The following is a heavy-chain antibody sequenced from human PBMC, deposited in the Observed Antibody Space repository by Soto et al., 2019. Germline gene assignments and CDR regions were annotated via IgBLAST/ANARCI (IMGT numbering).Heavy chain of an antibody. Sequence: PSETLSLTCTVSGGSISSYYWSRIRQPPGKGLEWIGYMYNSGSTNYNPSLKSRVTISVDTSKNQFSLKLSSVTAADTAVYYCARHGVLPGKFDFWGQGTLVPVSS. V-gene: IGHV4-59*08. J-gene: IGHJ4*02. CDR1: GGSISSYY. CDR3: ARHGVLPGKFDF. D-gene: IGHD6-13*01. CDR2: MYNSGST.